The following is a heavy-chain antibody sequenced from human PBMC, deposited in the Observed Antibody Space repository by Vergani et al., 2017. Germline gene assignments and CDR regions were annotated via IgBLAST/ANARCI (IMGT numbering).Heavy chain of an antibody. D-gene: IGHD3-10*01. CDR3: GRVADFYGLGSRLLDL. J-gene: IGHJ5*02. Sequence: QVQLQQWGAGLLKPSETLSLTCAVYGGSFSGYYWSWIRQPPGKGLEWIGEINHSGSTNYNPSLKSRVTISGDTSKNQFSLKLNSVTAADTAVYYCGRVADFYGLGSRLLDLWGQGILVTVSS. CDR2: INHSGST. V-gene: IGHV4-34*01. CDR1: GGSFSGYY.